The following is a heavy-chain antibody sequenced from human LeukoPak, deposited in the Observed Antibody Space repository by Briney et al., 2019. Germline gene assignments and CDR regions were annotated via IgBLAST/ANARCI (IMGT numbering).Heavy chain of an antibody. J-gene: IGHJ4*02. CDR1: SDSISNYY. CDR3: ARDPGLQYDYVWGSYHY. Sequence: PSETLSLTCTVSSDSISNYYWSWIRQPPGKGLEWIGFIHYSGSTYYNPSLKSRVTISVDTSKNQFSLKLSSVTAADTAVYYCARDPGLQYDYVWGSYHYWGQGTLVTVSS. V-gene: IGHV4-59*12. D-gene: IGHD3-16*01. CDR2: IHYSGST.